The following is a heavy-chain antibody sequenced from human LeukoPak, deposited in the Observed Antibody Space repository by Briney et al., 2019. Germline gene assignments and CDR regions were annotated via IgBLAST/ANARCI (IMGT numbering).Heavy chain of an antibody. CDR3: ARHIAAAGRFDY. Sequence: SETLSLTCIVSGGSISSYYWTWIRQPPGKGLEWIGYIYYSGSTNYNPSLKSRVTISVDRSKSQFSLKVSSVTAADTAVYYCARHIAAAGRFDYWGQGTLVTVSS. CDR2: IYYSGST. J-gene: IGHJ4*02. D-gene: IGHD6-13*01. V-gene: IGHV4-59*08. CDR1: GGSISSYY.